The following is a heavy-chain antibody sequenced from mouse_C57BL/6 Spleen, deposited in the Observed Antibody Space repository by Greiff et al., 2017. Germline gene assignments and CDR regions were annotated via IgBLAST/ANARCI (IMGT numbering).Heavy chain of an antibody. D-gene: IGHD2-4*01. Sequence: QVQLKQPGAELVMPGASVKLSCKASGYTFTSYWMHWVKQRPGQGLEWIGEIDPSDSYTNYNQKFKGKSTLTVDKSSSTAYMQLSSLTSEDSAVYYCARSGYDYDPFAYWGQGTLVTVSA. V-gene: IGHV1-69*01. J-gene: IGHJ3*01. CDR3: ARSGYDYDPFAY. CDR2: IDPSDSYT. CDR1: GYTFTSYW.